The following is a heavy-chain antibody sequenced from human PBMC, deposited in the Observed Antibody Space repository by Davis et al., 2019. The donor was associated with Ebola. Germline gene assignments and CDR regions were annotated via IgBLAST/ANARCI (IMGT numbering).Heavy chain of an antibody. V-gene: IGHV1-18*01. J-gene: IGHJ5*02. CDR2: ISAYNGNT. Sequence: AASVNVSCKASGYTFTSYGISWVRQAPGQGLEWMGWISAYNGNTNYAQKLQGRVTMTTDTSTSTAYMELRSLRSDDTAVYYCARSITMIVGKGWFDPWGQGTLVTVSS. CDR3: ARSITMIVGKGWFDP. CDR1: GYTFTSYG. D-gene: IGHD3-22*01.